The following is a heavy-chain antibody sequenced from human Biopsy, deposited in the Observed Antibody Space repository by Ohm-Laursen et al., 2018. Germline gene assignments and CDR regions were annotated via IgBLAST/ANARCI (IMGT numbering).Heavy chain of an antibody. CDR2: IYNTETT. V-gene: IGHV4-39*01. Sequence: SETLSLTCTVSGGSISSSSPYYWAWLRQPPGKGLAWIGSIYNTETTFYNPSLKSRVTISIDTSKNQFSLKVSSVTAADTALYFCARHPTGFWFDPWGHGTLVTVSS. CDR3: ARHPTGFWFDP. J-gene: IGHJ5*02. CDR1: GGSISSSSPYY.